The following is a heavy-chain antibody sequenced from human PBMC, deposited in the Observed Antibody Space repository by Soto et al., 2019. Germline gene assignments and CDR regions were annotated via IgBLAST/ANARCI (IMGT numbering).Heavy chain of an antibody. J-gene: IGHJ2*01. CDR2: TIGLSGAA. CDR1: GGTLRNYA. Sequence: GASVKVSCKASGGTLRNYAISWVRQAPGQGLEWMGGTIGLSGAANYAQRFQGKVTISADVSTSTIYMELSSLRSDDTAVYFCARLQITETTGYIDLWGRGTLVTVSS. CDR3: ARLQITETTGYIDL. V-gene: IGHV1-69*13. D-gene: IGHD1-7*01.